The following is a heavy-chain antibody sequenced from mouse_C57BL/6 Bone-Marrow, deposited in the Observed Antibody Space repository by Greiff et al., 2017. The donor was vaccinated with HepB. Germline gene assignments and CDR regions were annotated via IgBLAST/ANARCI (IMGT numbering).Heavy chain of an antibody. CDR2: IVPEDGDT. Sequence: VHVKQSGAELVRPGASVKLSCTASGFNIKDYYMHWVKQRPEPGLEWIGRIVPEDGDTEYAPKFQGKATMTADTSSNTAYLQLSLTSDDTAVYYCTTYDYLDDWGQGTTLTVSS. D-gene: IGHD2-3*01. CDR3: TTYDYLDD. J-gene: IGHJ2*01. V-gene: IGHV14-1*01. CDR1: GFNIKDYY.